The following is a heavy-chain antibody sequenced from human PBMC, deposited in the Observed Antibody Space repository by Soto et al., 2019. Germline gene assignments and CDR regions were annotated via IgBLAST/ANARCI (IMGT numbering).Heavy chain of an antibody. D-gene: IGHD6-13*01. Sequence: PSETLSLTCIVSGESISSSSYYWGWIRQPPGKGLEWIGRIYTSGSTNYNPSLKSRVTMSVDTSKNQFSLKLSSVTAADTAVYYCARARYSSSWTGRYYYYYGMDVWGQGTTVTVSS. V-gene: IGHV4-39*07. CDR2: IYTSGST. CDR3: ARARYSSSWTGRYYYYYGMDV. J-gene: IGHJ6*02. CDR1: GESISSSSYY.